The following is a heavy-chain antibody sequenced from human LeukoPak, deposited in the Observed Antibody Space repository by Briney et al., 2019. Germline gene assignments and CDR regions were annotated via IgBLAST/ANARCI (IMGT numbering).Heavy chain of an antibody. D-gene: IGHD5-18*01. Sequence: ASVKVSCKASGYTFTSYGISCVRQAPGQGLEWMGWISAYNGNTNYAQRLQGRFTMTTDTSTSKAYMELRSLRSDDTAVYYCARDRAWGYSYGYDYWGQGTLVSVSS. CDR3: ARDRAWGYSYGYDY. J-gene: IGHJ4*02. V-gene: IGHV1-18*01. CDR2: ISAYNGNT. CDR1: GYTFTSYG.